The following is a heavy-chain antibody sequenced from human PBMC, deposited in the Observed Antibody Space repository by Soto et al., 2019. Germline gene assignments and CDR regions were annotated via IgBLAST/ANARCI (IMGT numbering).Heavy chain of an antibody. CDR2: IYYSGRT. CDR3: ARGGAIAVFYFDS. Sequence: QVPLQESGPGLVKPSETLSLTCTVSGGSISSDYYYWSWIRQPPGRGLEWIGYIYYSGRTYYNPTLKSRLIISVDTSKNQFSLGLSSVTAADSAVYYCARGGAIAVFYFDSWGQGILVSVSS. D-gene: IGHD1-26*01. V-gene: IGHV4-30-4*01. J-gene: IGHJ4*02. CDR1: GGSISSDYYY.